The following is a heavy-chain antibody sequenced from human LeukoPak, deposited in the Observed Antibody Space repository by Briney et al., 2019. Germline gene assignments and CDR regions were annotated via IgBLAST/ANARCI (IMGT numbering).Heavy chain of an antibody. D-gene: IGHD2/OR15-2a*01. Sequence: PSETLSLTCAVSGGSFSGSYWSWVRQPPGKGLEWTGEINQSGTTNYNPSLNSRVTISVVTSENQFSLNLNSVTAADTAVYYCARQKPSTFRQYGRGRPFDYWGQGTLVTVSS. V-gene: IGHV4-34*01. J-gene: IGHJ4*02. CDR2: INQSGTT. CDR3: ARQKPSTFRQYGRGRPFDY. CDR1: GGSFSGSY.